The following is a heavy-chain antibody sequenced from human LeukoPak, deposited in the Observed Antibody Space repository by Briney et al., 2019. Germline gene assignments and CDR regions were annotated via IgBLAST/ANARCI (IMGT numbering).Heavy chain of an antibody. CDR3: ARDRTYGSGSYYPGGFDY. CDR2: ISSSSSYI. V-gene: IGHV3-21*01. CDR1: GFTFSSYS. J-gene: IGHJ4*02. Sequence: GGSLRLSCAASGFTFSSYSMNWVRQAPGKGLEWVSSISSSSSYIYYADSVMGRFTISRDNAKNSLYLQMNSLRAEDTAVYYWARDRTYGSGSYYPGGFDYWGQGTLVTVSS. D-gene: IGHD3-10*01.